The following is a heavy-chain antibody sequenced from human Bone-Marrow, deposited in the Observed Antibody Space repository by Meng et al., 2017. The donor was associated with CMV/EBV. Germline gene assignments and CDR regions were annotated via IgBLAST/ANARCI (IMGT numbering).Heavy chain of an antibody. V-gene: IGHV4-34*01. J-gene: IGHJ5*02. CDR1: GGSFSGYY. Sequence: SQTLSLTCAVYGGSFSGYYWSWIRQPPGKGLEWIGEINHSGSTNYNPSLKSRVTISVDTSKNQFSLKLSSVTAADTAVYYCARGPLTTVVTGRPLRPGRNWFAPWGPGNRVNGAS. CDR3: ARGPLTTVVTGRPLRPGRNWFAP. D-gene: IGHD4-23*01. CDR2: INHSGST.